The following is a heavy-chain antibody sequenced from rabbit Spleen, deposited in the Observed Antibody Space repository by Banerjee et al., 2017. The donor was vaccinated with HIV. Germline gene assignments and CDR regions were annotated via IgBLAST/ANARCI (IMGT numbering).Heavy chain of an antibody. D-gene: IGHD8-1*01. CDR1: GFSFNSGYD. CDR3: ARDAGTSFSTYGMDL. V-gene: IGHV1S45*01. Sequence: QEQLVESGGGLVQPEGSLTLTCKASGFSFNSGYDMCWVRQAPGKGLEWVACAYAGSNGGTYSATWAKGRFTISKTSSTTVTLQMTSLTAADTATYFCARDAGTSFSTYGMDLWGPGTLVTVS. CDR2: AYAGSNGGT. J-gene: IGHJ6*01.